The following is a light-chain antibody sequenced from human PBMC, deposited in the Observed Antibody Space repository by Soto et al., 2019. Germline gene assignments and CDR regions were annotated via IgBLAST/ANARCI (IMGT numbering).Light chain of an antibody. CDR1: QSVSSR. Sequence: EIVLTQSPGTLSLSPGERATLSCRASQSVSSRLAWYQHKPGQAPRLLISGASSRATSIPDRFSGSGSGTDFTLTISRLEPEDFALYYCQQYGGSPITFGQGTRREIK. J-gene: IGKJ5*01. V-gene: IGKV3-20*01. CDR2: GAS. CDR3: QQYGGSPIT.